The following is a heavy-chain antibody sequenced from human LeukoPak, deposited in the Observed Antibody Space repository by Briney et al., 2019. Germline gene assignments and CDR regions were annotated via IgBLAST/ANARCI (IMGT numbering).Heavy chain of an antibody. CDR2: INSNSGGT. J-gene: IGHJ3*02. CDR3: ARDVDHYDSTAKGLVDI. CDR1: GYTFTGYY. D-gene: IGHD3-22*01. Sequence: GASVKVSCKASGYTFTGYYMHWVRQAPGQGLEWMGWINSNSGGTNFAQKFQGRVTMTRDTSISTAYMDLSRLRSDDTAVYYCARDVDHYDSTAKGLVDIWGQGTMVTVSS. V-gene: IGHV1-2*02.